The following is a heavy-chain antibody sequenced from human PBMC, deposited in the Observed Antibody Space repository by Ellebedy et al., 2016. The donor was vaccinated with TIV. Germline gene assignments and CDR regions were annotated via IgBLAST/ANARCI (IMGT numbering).Heavy chain of an antibody. CDR3: ATGYRYSSGWPDYYYYGMDV. D-gene: IGHD6-19*01. CDR2: IIPIFGTA. V-gene: IGHV1-69*06. Sequence: SVKVSXXASGGTFSSYAISWVRQAPGQGLEWMGGIIPIFGTANYAQKFQGRVTITADKSTSTAYMELSSLRSEDTAVYYCATGYRYSSGWPDYYYYGMDVWGQGTTVTVSS. CDR1: GGTFSSYA. J-gene: IGHJ6*02.